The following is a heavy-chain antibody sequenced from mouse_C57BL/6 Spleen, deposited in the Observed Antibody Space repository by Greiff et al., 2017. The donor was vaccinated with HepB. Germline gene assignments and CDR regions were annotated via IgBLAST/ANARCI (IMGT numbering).Heavy chain of an antibody. D-gene: IGHD1-1*01. J-gene: IGHJ4*01. Sequence: EVQVVESGGGLVQPKGSLKLSCAASGFSFNTYAMNWVRQAPGKGLEWVARIRSKSNNYATYYADSVKDRFTISRDDSESMLYLQMNNLKTEDTAMYYCVRQDYGSNYAMDYWGQGTSVTVSS. V-gene: IGHV10-1*01. CDR2: IRSKSNNYAT. CDR1: GFSFNTYA. CDR3: VRQDYGSNYAMDY.